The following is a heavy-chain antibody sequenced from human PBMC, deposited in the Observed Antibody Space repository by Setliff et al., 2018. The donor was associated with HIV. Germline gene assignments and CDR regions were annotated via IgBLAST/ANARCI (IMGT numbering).Heavy chain of an antibody. CDR3: ASQYCSAGSCFSDY. CDR2: MDYSGAT. Sequence: PSETLSLTCSASGGSISSSDHRWDWIRQPPEKGLEWIGGMDYSGATNYNPSLKSRLTVSVDTSKNQFSLTLSAVTATDTAVYYCASQYCSAGSCFSDYWGQGTMVTVSS. V-gene: IGHV4-39*01. J-gene: IGHJ4*02. D-gene: IGHD2-15*01. CDR1: GGSISSSDHR.